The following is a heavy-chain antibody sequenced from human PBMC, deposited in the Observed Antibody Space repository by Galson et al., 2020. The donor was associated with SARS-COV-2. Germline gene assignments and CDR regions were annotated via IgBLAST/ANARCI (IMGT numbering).Heavy chain of an antibody. CDR1: GGTFSSYA. D-gene: IGHD6-13*01. Sequence: SVKVSCKASGGTFSSYAISWVRQAPGQGLEWMGGIIPIFGTANYAQKFQGRVTITADESTSTAYMELSSLRSEDTAVYYCASSRGSSWLGVGWFDPWGQGTLVTVSS. J-gene: IGHJ5*02. CDR3: ASSRGSSWLGVGWFDP. V-gene: IGHV1-69*13. CDR2: IIPIFGTA.